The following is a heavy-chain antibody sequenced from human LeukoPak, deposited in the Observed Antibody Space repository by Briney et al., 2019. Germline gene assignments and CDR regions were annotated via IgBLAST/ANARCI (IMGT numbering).Heavy chain of an antibody. Sequence: PSETLSLTCTVSGYSISSGYYWGWIRQPPGKGLEWIGSIYHSGSTYYNPSLKSRVTISVDTSKNQFSLKLSSVTAADTAVYYCARSPGYSSSLFDPWGQGTLVTVSS. V-gene: IGHV4-38-2*02. CDR1: GYSISSGYY. CDR3: ARSPGYSSSLFDP. D-gene: IGHD6-13*01. J-gene: IGHJ5*02. CDR2: IYHSGST.